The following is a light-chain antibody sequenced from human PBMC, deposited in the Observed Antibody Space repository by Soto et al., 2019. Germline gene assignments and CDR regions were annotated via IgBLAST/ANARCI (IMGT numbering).Light chain of an antibody. Sequence: DIQMTQSPSSLSASVGDRVTITCRASQSISSYLNWYQQKPGKAPKLLIYAASSLQSGVPSRFSGSGSGTGFTLTISSLQPEDFATYYCQQSYSTLLTVGGGTKVESK. CDR3: QQSYSTLLT. J-gene: IGKJ4*01. V-gene: IGKV1-39*01. CDR2: AAS. CDR1: QSISSY.